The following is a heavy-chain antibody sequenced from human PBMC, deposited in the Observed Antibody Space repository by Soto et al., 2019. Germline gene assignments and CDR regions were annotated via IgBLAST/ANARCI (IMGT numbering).Heavy chain of an antibody. J-gene: IGHJ4*02. Sequence: GSLRLSCAASGFTFSSCAMSWVRQAPGKGLEWVSAISGSGGGTYYADSVKGRFTISRDNAKNTLYLQMNSLRAEATAVYYRASDVAGTSLVKYWGQGTLVTVPS. CDR2: ISGSGGGT. D-gene: IGHD6-19*01. CDR1: GFTFSSCA. V-gene: IGHV3-23*01. CDR3: ASDVAGTSLVKY.